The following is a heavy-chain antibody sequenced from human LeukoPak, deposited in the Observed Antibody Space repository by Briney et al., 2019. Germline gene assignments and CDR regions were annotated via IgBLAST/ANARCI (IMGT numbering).Heavy chain of an antibody. J-gene: IGHJ4*02. V-gene: IGHV4-34*01. CDR1: GGSFSGYY. D-gene: IGHD2-2*01. Sequence: PSETLSLTCAVYGGSFSGYYWSWIRQPPGKGLEWIGEINHSGSTNYNPSLKSRVTISVDTSKNQFSLKLGSVTAADTAVYYCARRPGYYSSTSCYAPDYWGQGTLVTVSS. CDR2: INHSGST. CDR3: ARRPGYYSSTSCYAPDY.